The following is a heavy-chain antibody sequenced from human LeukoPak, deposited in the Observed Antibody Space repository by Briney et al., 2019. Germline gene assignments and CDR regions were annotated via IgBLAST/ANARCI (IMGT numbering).Heavy chain of an antibody. V-gene: IGHV3-64*01. J-gene: IGHJ4*02. CDR3: ARGRIAAAAAFDY. D-gene: IGHD6-13*01. CDR2: ISSNGDST. Sequence: PGGSLRLSCAASGFTFSTYAMHWVRQAPGKGLEYVSAISSNGDSTYYANSVKGRFTISRDNSKNTLYLQMGSLRAEDMAVYYCARGRIAAAAAFDYRGQGTLVTVSS. CDR1: GFTFSTYA.